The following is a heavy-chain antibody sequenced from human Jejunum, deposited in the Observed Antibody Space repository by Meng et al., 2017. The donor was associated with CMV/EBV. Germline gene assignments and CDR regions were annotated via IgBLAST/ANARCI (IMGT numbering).Heavy chain of an antibody. Sequence: FPFTNYWMSWVRPAPGKGLEWVANIKGDGSVTYYVDSVKGRFTISRDNAKNSLYLQMNTLRADDTAVYYCAKWVVPPGVGYGLDVWGQGTTVTVSS. V-gene: IGHV3-7*01. CDR3: AKWVVPPGVGYGLDV. CDR2: IKGDGSVT. J-gene: IGHJ6*02. CDR1: FPFTNYW. D-gene: IGHD2-2*01.